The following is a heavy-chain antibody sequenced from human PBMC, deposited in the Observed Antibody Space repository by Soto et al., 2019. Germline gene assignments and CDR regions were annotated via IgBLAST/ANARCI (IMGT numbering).Heavy chain of an antibody. V-gene: IGHV1-3*01. Sequence: GASVKVSCKASGYTFTSYAMHWVRQAPGQRLEWMGWINAGNGNTKYSQKFQGRVTITRDTSASTAYMELSSLRSEDTAVYYCARDVGVLRYFDWIPSPGMDVWGQGTTVTVSS. CDR1: GYTFTSYA. CDR2: INAGNGNT. D-gene: IGHD3-9*01. CDR3: ARDVGVLRYFDWIPSPGMDV. J-gene: IGHJ6*02.